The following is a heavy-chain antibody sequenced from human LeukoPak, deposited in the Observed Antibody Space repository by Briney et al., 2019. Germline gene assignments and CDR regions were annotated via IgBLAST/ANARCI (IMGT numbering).Heavy chain of an antibody. CDR3: ARAYDSSWTVTYYYYYGMDV. CDR2: ISYDGSNK. CDR1: GFTFSSYG. J-gene: IGHJ6*02. Sequence: GGSLRLSCAASGFTFSSYGMHWVRQAPGKGLEWVAVISYDGSNKYYADSVKGRFTISRDNSKNTLYLQMNSLRAEDTAVYYCARAYDSSWTVTYYYYYGMDVWGQGTTVTVSS. D-gene: IGHD6-13*01. V-gene: IGHV3-30*03.